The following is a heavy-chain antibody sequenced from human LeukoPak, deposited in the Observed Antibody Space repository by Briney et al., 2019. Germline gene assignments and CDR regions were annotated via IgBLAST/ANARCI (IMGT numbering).Heavy chain of an antibody. D-gene: IGHD3-22*01. V-gene: IGHV4-59*01. CDR3: ARERGNYDSSGYYYDRGGTFDY. CDR2: IYYSGST. CDR1: GGSIRSFY. J-gene: IGHJ4*02. Sequence: PSETLSFTCSVCGGSIRSFYWSWIRQPRGKGLEWIGNIYYSGSTNYNPSLKSRVTISVDTSKNQFSLKLSSVTAADTAVYYCARERGNYDSSGYYYDRGGTFDYWGQGTLVTVSS.